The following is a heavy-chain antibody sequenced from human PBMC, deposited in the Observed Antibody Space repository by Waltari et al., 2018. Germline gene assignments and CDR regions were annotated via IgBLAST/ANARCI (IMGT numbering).Heavy chain of an antibody. CDR1: GFTFSSYS. Sequence: EVQLVESGGGLVQPGGSLRLSCAASGFTFSSYSMNWVRQAPGKGLEWVSYISSSSSTIYYADSVKGRFTISRDNAKNSLYLQMNSLRAEDTAVYYCAKVVVPALMLGWYYYYGMDVWGQGTTVTVSS. D-gene: IGHD2-2*01. CDR3: AKVVVPALMLGWYYYYGMDV. CDR2: ISSSSSTI. J-gene: IGHJ6*02. V-gene: IGHV3-48*01.